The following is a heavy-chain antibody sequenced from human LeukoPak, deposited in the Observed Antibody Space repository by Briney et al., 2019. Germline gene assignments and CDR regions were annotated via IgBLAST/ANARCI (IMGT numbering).Heavy chain of an antibody. V-gene: IGHV1-18*01. J-gene: IGHJ4*02. Sequence: GASVKVSCKASGYSFTSFGISWVRQAPGQGLEWMGWISAFNGNTNYAHNIQARVTITTDTYTSTAHMELRSLTSDDTAVYYCAREGQWLAIGLDFWGQGTLVTVSS. CDR3: AREGQWLAIGLDF. CDR2: ISAFNGNT. CDR1: GYSFTSFG. D-gene: IGHD6-19*01.